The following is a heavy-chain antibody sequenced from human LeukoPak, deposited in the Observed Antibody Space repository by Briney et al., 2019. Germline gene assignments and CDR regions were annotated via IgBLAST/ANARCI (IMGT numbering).Heavy chain of an antibody. D-gene: IGHD1-26*01. V-gene: IGHV3-11*05. CDR1: GFTFSDYY. CDR3: ARDLSRWELDY. J-gene: IGHJ4*02. Sequence: GGSLRLSCAASGFTFSDYYMSWIRQAPGKGPEWVSYISSSTSYTSYADSVKGRFTISRDNAKNSLFLQMNSLRAEDTAVYYCARDLSRWELDYWGQGTLVTVSS. CDR2: ISSSTSYT.